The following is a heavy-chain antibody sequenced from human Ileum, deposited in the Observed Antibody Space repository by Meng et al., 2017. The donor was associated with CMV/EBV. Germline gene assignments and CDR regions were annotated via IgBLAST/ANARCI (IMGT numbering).Heavy chain of an antibody. CDR1: GFTFSSYW. V-gene: IGHV3-74*03. J-gene: IGHJ5*01. D-gene: IGHD1-14*01. CDR2: IDTDGTVT. CDR3: VRDLVGNRDS. Sequence: EGALGEVGGGFVRPVGSLALSCADSGFTFSSYWMHWVRQAPGEGPVWVSRIDTDGTVTSYAESVRGRFTISRDNSKNTLYLQMNDLSAGDSGVYYCVRDLVGNRDSWGHGTLVTVSS.